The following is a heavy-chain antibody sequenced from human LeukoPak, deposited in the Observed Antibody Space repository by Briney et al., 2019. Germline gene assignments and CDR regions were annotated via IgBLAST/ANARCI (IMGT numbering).Heavy chain of an antibody. Sequence: PSETLSLTCTVSGGSISSNYWSWVRQPPGKGLEWIGEIYHSGSTNSNPSLKSRVTISVDKSKNQFSLRLTSVTAADTAVYYCARGEGSWNWFDPWGQGTLVTVSS. J-gene: IGHJ5*02. CDR2: IYHSGST. D-gene: IGHD6-13*01. V-gene: IGHV4-4*02. CDR1: GGSISSNY. CDR3: ARGEGSWNWFDP.